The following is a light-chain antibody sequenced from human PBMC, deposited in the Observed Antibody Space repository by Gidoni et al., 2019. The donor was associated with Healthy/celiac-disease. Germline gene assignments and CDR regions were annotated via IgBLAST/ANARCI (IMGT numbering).Light chain of an antibody. Sequence: DIQMTQSPSSLSASAGDRVTITCRASQSISSYLNWYQQKPGKDPKLLIYAASSLQSGVTSRFSGSGYGTDFTLTISSLQPEEVATYYCQQSYSTPLTFGGGTKVEIK. J-gene: IGKJ4*01. V-gene: IGKV1-39*01. CDR1: QSISSY. CDR2: AAS. CDR3: QQSYSTPLT.